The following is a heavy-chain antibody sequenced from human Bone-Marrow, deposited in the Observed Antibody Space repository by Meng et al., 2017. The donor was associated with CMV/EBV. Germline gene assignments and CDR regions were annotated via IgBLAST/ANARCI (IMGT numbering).Heavy chain of an antibody. CDR2: IYHRGST. J-gene: IGHJ6*01. CDR1: GYSISSGYY. V-gene: IGHV4-38-2*02. CDR3: ARKEGGSGGYYNERNPYYYYGMDV. Sequence: LRLSCTVSGYSISSGYYWGWIRQPPGKGLEWIAIIYHRGSTYYNPSLTSRVTISVDPSKNQFSLKLSSVAAADPAVYYCARKEGGSGGYYNERNPYYYYGMDVWGQGTTVTGSS. D-gene: IGHD3-10*01.